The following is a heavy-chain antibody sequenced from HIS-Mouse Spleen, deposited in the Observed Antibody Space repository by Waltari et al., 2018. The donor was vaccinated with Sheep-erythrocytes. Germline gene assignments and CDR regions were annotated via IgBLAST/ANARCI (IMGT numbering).Heavy chain of an antibody. V-gene: IGHV3-15*01. J-gene: IGHJ5*02. Sequence: LEWVGRIKSKTDGGTTDYAAPVKGRFTISRDDSKNTLYLQMNSLKTEDTAVYYCTTETGRNWAWGQGTLVTVSS. CDR2: IKSKTDGGTT. D-gene: IGHD7-27*01. CDR3: TTETGRNWA.